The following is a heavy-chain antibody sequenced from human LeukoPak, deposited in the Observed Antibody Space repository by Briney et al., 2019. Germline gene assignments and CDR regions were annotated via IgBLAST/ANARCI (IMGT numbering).Heavy chain of an antibody. D-gene: IGHD6-6*01. J-gene: IGHJ4*02. CDR2: ISYDGSNK. CDR1: GFTFSNYW. CDR3: AAYSSCDY. Sequence: GGSLRLSCAASGFTFSNYWMAWVRQAPGKGLEWVSVISYDGSNKYYADSVKGRFTISRDNSKNTLYLQMNSLRAEDTAVYYCAAYSSCDYWGQGTLVTVSS. V-gene: IGHV3-30*14.